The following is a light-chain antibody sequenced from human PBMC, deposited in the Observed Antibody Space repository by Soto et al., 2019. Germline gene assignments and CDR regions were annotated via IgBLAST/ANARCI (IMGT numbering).Light chain of an antibody. V-gene: IGKV3-20*01. CDR3: QHFGGTTFT. CDR1: QSVSSSY. J-gene: IGKJ5*01. CDR2: GAS. Sequence: EIVLTPSPGTLSLSPGERATLSCRASQSVSSSYLAWYQQKPGQAPRLLIYGASSRATGIPDRFSGSGSGTDFTLTISRLEPGDFAVYYCQHFGGTTFTFGQGTRLEN.